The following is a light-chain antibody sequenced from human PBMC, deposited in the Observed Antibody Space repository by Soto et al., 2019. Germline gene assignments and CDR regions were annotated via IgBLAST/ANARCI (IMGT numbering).Light chain of an antibody. CDR2: DVS. CDR3: SSYTSSTSYV. V-gene: IGLV2-14*01. J-gene: IGLJ1*01. CDR1: SSDVGGYNS. Sequence: QSALTQPASVSGSPGQSITISCTRTSSDVGGYNSVSWYQQYPGKAPKLMIHDVSNRPSGVSNRFSGSKSGNTASLTISGLQAEDEADYYCSSYTSSTSYVFGSGTKLTVL.